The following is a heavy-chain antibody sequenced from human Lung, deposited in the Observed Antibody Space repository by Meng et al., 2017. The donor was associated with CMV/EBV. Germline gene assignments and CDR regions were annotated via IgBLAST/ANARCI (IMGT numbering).Heavy chain of an antibody. D-gene: IGHD6-6*01. CDR1: GFTFDDYG. J-gene: IGHJ4*02. V-gene: IGHV3-20*04. Sequence: GGSLRLXCAASGFTFDDYGMSWVCQAPGKGLEWVSGINWNGGSTGYADSVKGRFTISRDNAKNSLYLQMNSLRAEDTALYYCARGRGAARPGYFDYWGQGTLVTVSS. CDR2: INWNGGST. CDR3: ARGRGAARPGYFDY.